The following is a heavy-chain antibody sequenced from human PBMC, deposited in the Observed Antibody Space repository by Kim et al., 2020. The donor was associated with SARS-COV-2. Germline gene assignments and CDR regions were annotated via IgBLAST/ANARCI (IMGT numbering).Heavy chain of an antibody. V-gene: IGHV1-8*01. CDR2: MNPNSGNT. Sequence: ASVKVSCKASGYTFTSYDINWVRQATGQGLEWMGWMNPNSGNTGYAQKVQGRVTMTRNTSISTAYMELSSLRSEDTAVYYCARGSPDGTYYDILPGYYFYYYRMDVWGQGTTVTVSS. J-gene: IGHJ6*02. CDR1: GYTFTSYD. D-gene: IGHD3-9*01. CDR3: ARGSPDGTYYDILPGYYFYYYRMDV.